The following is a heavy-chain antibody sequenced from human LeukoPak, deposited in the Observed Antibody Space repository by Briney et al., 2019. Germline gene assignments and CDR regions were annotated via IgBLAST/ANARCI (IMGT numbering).Heavy chain of an antibody. Sequence: GGSLRLSCAASGFTFSSYGMHWVRQAPGKGLEWVAVIWYDGSNKYYADSVKGRFTISRDNSKNTLYLQMNSLRAEDTAVYYCARDGETVAGFDWGQGTLVTVSS. D-gene: IGHD6-19*01. V-gene: IGHV3-33*01. J-gene: IGHJ4*02. CDR1: GFTFSSYG. CDR3: ARDGETVAGFD. CDR2: IWYDGSNK.